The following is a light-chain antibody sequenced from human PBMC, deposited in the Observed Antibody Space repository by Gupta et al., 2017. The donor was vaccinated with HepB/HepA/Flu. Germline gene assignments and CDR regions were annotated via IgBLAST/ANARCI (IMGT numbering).Light chain of an antibody. CDR2: NND. J-gene: IGLJ2*01. CDR3: AAWDDSVNGHVV. CDR1: RTNIGNNP. V-gene: IGLV1-44*01. Sequence: QSAVTQPPSVSGTPGQRVAISCSGSRTNIGNNPVACFQQFPGTAPKLLIYNNDQRPSGVPDRFSGSKSATAASLAISGLQSEDEAEYYCAAWDDSVNGHVVFGAGTELMVL.